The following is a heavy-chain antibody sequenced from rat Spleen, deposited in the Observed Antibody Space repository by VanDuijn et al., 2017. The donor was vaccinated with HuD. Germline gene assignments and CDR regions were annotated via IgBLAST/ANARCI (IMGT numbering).Heavy chain of an antibody. CDR2: ISTNGDIT. J-gene: IGHJ2*01. D-gene: IGHD2-5*01. Sequence: EVRLVESGGGLVQPGRSVELSCAASGFTFSSFPMAWVRQAPTKGLEWVATISTNGDITYYRDSVRGRFTISRHNARNTLYLQMNSLRSEDTATYYCTRRDDTYYYFDYWGQGVMVTVSS. V-gene: IGHV5-46*01. CDR1: GFTFSSFP. CDR3: TRRDDTYYYFDY.